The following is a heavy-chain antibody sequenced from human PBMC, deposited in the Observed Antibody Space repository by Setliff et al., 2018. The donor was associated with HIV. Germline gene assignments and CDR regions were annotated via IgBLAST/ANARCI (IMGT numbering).Heavy chain of an antibody. J-gene: IGHJ3*02. Sequence: ASVKVSCKASGYTFTSYDINWVRQATGQGLEWMAWMNPNSGNTGYTQKFQGRVTITRNTSISTAYLQWSSLKASDTAMYYCARPYFHQSSDAFQIWGQGTMVTVSS. CDR3: ARPYFHQSSDAFQI. V-gene: IGHV1-8*03. D-gene: IGHD3-22*01. CDR2: MNPNSGNT. CDR1: GYTFTSYD.